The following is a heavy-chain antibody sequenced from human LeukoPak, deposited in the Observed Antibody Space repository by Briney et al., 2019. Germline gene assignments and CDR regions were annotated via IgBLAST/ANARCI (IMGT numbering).Heavy chain of an antibody. CDR3: ASTRRAAVAGRFDS. CDR2: IYHSGNT. D-gene: IGHD6-19*01. Sequence: SETLSLTCNVSGASKSSNYWSWIRQPPGKGLEWIGYIYHSGNTNYSPSLESRVTMSVDESKNQFSLRVHFVSAADTAVYYCASTRRAAVAGRFDSWGQGTLVTVSS. CDR1: GASKSSNY. J-gene: IGHJ4*02. V-gene: IGHV4-4*09.